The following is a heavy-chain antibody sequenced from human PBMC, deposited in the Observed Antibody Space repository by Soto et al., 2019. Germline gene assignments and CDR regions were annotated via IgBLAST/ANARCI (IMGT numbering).Heavy chain of an antibody. V-gene: IGHV4-34*01. D-gene: IGHD6-13*01. CDR2: INHSGST. Sequence: SETLSLTCAVYGGSFSGYYWSWIRQPPGKGLEWIGEINHSGSTNYNPSLKSRVTISVDTSKNQFSLKLSSVTAADTAVYYCARGSSSWYWSPPGIDYWGQGTLVTVSS. CDR3: ARGSSSWYWSPPGIDY. CDR1: GGSFSGYY. J-gene: IGHJ4*02.